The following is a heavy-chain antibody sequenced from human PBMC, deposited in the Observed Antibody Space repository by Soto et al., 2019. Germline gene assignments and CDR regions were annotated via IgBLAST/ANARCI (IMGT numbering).Heavy chain of an antibody. Sequence: EVQLLESGGGLVQPGGSLRLSCAASGFTFSSYAMSWVRQAPGKGLEWVSAISGSGGSTYYADSVKGRFTISRDNSKNTLYLQMNSLRAEDTAVYYCEKDSHITMIVVVITGVFDYWGQGTLVTVSS. CDR1: GFTFSSYA. D-gene: IGHD3-22*01. CDR2: ISGSGGST. V-gene: IGHV3-23*01. J-gene: IGHJ4*02. CDR3: EKDSHITMIVVVITGVFDY.